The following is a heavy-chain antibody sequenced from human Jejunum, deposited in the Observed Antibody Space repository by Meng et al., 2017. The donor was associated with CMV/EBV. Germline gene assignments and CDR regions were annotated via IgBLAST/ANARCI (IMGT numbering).Heavy chain of an antibody. CDR2: IRYDGSDD. CDR1: GFTFSDYG. CDR3: AKDFLSGSLGELWDY. Sequence: QVQLVEAGGGVGPPGGSLRLSCAASGFTFSDYGMHWVRQAPGKGLEWVSFIRYDGSDDAYADSVKGRFAISRDNSKNALFLQMDSLRAEDTAMYYCAKDFLSGSLGELWDYWGQGTLVTVSS. J-gene: IGHJ4*02. D-gene: IGHD3-10*01. V-gene: IGHV3-30*02.